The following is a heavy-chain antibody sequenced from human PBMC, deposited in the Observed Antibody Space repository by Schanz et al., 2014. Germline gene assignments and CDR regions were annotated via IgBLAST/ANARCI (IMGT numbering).Heavy chain of an antibody. D-gene: IGHD3-10*01. CDR2: IKSDGSST. CDR3: ARPALWFGDNCFDP. Sequence: EVQLLESGGGLVQPGGSLRLSCAASGFTFSSYWMHLVRQVPGKGLVWVSRIKSDGSSTSYADSVKGRFTISRDNAKNTLYLQMNSLRAEGTAVYYCARPALWFGDNCFDPWGQGTLVTVAS. J-gene: IGHJ5*02. CDR1: GFTFSSYW. V-gene: IGHV3-74*01.